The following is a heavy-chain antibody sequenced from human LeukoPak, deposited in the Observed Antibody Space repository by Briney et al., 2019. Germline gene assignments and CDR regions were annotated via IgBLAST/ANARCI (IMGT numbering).Heavy chain of an antibody. CDR2: IYYSGST. D-gene: IGHD4-11*01. J-gene: IGHJ5*02. V-gene: IGHV4-30-4*01. Sequence: PSETLSLTCTVSGGSISSGDYYWSWIRQPPGKGLEWIGYIYYSGSTYYNPSLKSRVTISVDTSKNQFSLKLSSVTAADTAVYYCARDSRLYYSNYVVNWFDPWGQGTLVTVSS. CDR3: ARDSRLYYSNYVVNWFDP. CDR1: GGSISSGDYY.